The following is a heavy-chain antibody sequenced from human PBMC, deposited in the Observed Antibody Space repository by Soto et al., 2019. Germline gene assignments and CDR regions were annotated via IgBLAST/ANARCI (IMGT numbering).Heavy chain of an antibody. CDR1: GGSISGGGYY. J-gene: IGHJ4*02. CDR2: IYDSGRA. V-gene: IGHV4-31*03. Sequence: QVQLQESGPGLVKPSQTLSLTCTVSGGSISGGGYYWTWIRQHPGTGLEWIGYIYDSGRAYYNPSLKSRVTISVDTSKDQFSLQLSSVTAADTAVYYCARSSRSYFDLWGQGTLVTVSS. CDR3: ARSSRSYFDL.